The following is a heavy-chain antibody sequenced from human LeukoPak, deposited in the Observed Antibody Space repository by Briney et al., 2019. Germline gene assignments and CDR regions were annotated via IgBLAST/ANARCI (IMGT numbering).Heavy chain of an antibody. V-gene: IGHV3-48*03. D-gene: IGHD6-19*01. CDR1: GFTFSTYE. CDR2: ISSSGATI. Sequence: GGSLILSCAASGFTFSTYEMTWVRQAPGKGLEWVSYISSSGATIYYADSVKGRFTISRDNANNSLYLQMNTLRAEDTAVYYCARGTYSSGWYHYWGQGTLVTVSS. J-gene: IGHJ4*02. CDR3: ARGTYSSGWYHY.